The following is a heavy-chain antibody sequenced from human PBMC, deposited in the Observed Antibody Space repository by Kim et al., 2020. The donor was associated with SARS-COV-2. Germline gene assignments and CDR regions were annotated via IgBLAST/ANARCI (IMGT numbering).Heavy chain of an antibody. D-gene: IGHD5-18*01. Sequence: GGSLRLSCAASGFTFSSYSMNWVRQAPGKGLEWVSYISSSSSTIYYADSVKGRFTISRDNAKNSLYLQMNRLRAEDTAVYYCATSPEWIQLRGGIWGQGTMVTVSS. V-gene: IGHV3-48*04. CDR2: ISSSSSTI. J-gene: IGHJ3*02. CDR1: GFTFSSYS. CDR3: ATSPEWIQLRGGI.